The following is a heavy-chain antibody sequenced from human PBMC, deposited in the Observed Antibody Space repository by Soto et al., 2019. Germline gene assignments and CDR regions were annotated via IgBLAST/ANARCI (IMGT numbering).Heavy chain of an antibody. Sequence: QVHLVQSGAEVKKPGASVKVSCKGSGYAFTTYGITWVRQATGQGLEWMGWISAHNGNTNYAQKLQGRVTVTRDTSTSTAYMELRSLRSDDTAVYYCARGRYGDYWGQGARVTVSS. J-gene: IGHJ4*02. D-gene: IGHD1-1*01. CDR2: ISAHNGNT. CDR1: GYAFTTYG. V-gene: IGHV1-18*01. CDR3: ARGRYGDY.